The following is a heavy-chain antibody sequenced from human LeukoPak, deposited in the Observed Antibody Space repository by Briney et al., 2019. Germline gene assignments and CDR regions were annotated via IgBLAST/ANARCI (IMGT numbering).Heavy chain of an antibody. CDR1: GYTFTGYY. V-gene: IGHV1-2*02. D-gene: IGHD2-2*02. J-gene: IGHJ4*02. CDR3: ARDIGDIVVVPAAIGIDY. CDR2: INPNSGGT. Sequence: ASVKVSCKASGYTFTGYYMHWVRQAPGQGLEWMGWINPNSGGTNYAQKFQGRVTMTRDTSISTAYMELSRLRSDDTAVYYCARDIGDIVVVPAAIGIDYWGQGTLVTASS.